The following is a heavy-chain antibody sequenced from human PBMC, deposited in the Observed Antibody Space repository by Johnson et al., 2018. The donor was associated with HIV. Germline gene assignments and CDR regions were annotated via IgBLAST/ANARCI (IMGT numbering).Heavy chain of an antibody. CDR1: GFTVSSNY. D-gene: IGHD3-16*01. J-gene: IGHJ3*01. V-gene: IGHV3-66*01. CDR2: IYSGGYT. CDR3: VRDAFDYRDASGRFGGAGFDL. Sequence: VQLVESGGGLVQPGGSLRLSCAASGFTVSSNYMSWVRQAPGKGLEWVSVIYSGGYTYYADSVKGRFTISRDNAKNTLYLQMNSLRAEDTAVYYCVRDAFDYRDASGRFGGAGFDLWGQGTMVTVSS.